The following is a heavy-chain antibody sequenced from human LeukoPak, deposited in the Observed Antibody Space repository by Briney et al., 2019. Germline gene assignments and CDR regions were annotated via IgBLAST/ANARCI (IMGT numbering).Heavy chain of an antibody. CDR1: GGSISSYY. V-gene: IGHV4-59*01. J-gene: IGHJ3*02. D-gene: IGHD3-16*01. Sequence: PSETLSLTCTVSGGSISSYYWSWIRQPPGKGLEWIGYIYYSGSTNYNPSLKSRVTISVDTSKNQFSLKLSSVTAADTAVYYCARWGVDAFDIWGQGTMVTVSS. CDR3: ARWGVDAFDI. CDR2: IYYSGST.